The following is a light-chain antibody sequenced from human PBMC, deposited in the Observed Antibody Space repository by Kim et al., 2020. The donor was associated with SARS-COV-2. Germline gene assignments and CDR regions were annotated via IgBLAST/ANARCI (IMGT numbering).Light chain of an antibody. CDR1: SSDVGGYNY. Sequence: GQSVTISCTGTSSDVGGYNYVSWYQQHPGKAPNLMIYEVSKRPSGVPDRFSGSTSGNTASLTVSGLQAEDDADYYCSSYAGSSLYVFGAGTKVTVL. J-gene: IGLJ1*01. CDR3: SSYAGSSLYV. CDR2: EVS. V-gene: IGLV2-8*01.